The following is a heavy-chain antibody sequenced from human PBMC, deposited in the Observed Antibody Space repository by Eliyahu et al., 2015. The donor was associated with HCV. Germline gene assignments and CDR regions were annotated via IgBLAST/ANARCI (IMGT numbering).Heavy chain of an antibody. CDR1: GFXFXXYA. J-gene: IGHJ4*01. Sequence: EVQLLESGGGLVQPGGSLRLSXXASGFXFXXYAMSWVRXAPGKGLEWVSLIYGXGSTYYADSVKGRXTISRDNSKNTLYLQMNSLRAEDTAVYYCAKDLPVDVTTWPYFDSWGQGTLVTVSS. CDR3: AKDLPVDVTTWPYFDS. D-gene: IGHD2-2*01. V-gene: IGHV3-23*03. CDR2: IYGXGST.